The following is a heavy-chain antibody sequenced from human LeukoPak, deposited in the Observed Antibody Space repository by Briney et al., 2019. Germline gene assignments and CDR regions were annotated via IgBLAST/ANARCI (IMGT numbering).Heavy chain of an antibody. J-gene: IGHJ3*02. V-gene: IGHV3-53*05. D-gene: IGHD6-13*01. CDR1: GFSVSSNY. Sequence: GGSLRLSCAASGFSVSSNYMSWVRQAPGKGLEWVSVIYSGGSTYYADSVKGRFTISRDNSKNTLYLQMNSLRAEDTAVYYCAKDSSSWDAFDIWGQGTMVTVSS. CDR3: AKDSSSWDAFDI. CDR2: IYSGGST.